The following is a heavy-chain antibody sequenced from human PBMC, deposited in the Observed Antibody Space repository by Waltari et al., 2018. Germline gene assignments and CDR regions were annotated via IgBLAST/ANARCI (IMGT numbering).Heavy chain of an antibody. J-gene: IGHJ3*01. Sequence: EVQLVESGGGLIQPGGSLRLSCAASGFTVSSTYMTWVGPGSGTGPGARRSPGKGCVWGSAADGGGMTFYGEALRRRFTVSRDDSKNMVFLQMNNLTPEDTAVYYCARGLELSHGYGVFDLWGQGTTVTVSS. CDR3: ARGLELSHGYGVFDL. V-gene: IGHV3-53*01. CDR1: GFTVSSTY. D-gene: IGHD2-8*01. CDR2: ADGGGMT.